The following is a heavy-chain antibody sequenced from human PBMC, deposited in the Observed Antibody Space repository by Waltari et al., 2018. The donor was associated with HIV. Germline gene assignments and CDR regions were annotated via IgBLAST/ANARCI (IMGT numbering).Heavy chain of an antibody. V-gene: IGHV3-30-3*01. CDR2: ISWDGSNK. CDR1: GFTYNPYA. CDR3: GREGDYYDSSPFDY. Sequence: QVQVVESGGGVVQPGRSLSLSCAASGFTYNPYAMHWVRQAPGKGLEWVAVISWDGSNKHYADSVKGRCTISIDNSRNSLYLQMSSLRAEDTAVYYCGREGDYYDSSPFDYWGQGTLVTVSS. D-gene: IGHD3-22*01. J-gene: IGHJ4*02.